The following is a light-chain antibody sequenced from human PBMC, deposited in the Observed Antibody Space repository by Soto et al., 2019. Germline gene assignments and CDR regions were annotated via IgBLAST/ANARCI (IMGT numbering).Light chain of an antibody. CDR1: QSISDT. CDR3: QQYNNWQWT. CDR2: GAS. V-gene: IGKV3-15*01. Sequence: EIVMTQSPATLSVSPGGRATLSCRASQSISDTLAWYQQKPGQAPRLLIHGASTRAPGFPARFSGSGSGTDFALTISSLQYEDFEVYYCQQYNNWQWTLGQGTKVDIK. J-gene: IGKJ1*01.